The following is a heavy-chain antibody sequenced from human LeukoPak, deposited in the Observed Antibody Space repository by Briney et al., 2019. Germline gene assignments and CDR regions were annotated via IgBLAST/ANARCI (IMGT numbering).Heavy chain of an antibody. D-gene: IGHD3-10*01. CDR2: IYHSGTT. Sequence: KPSGTLSLTCSVSGGSISNNNWWSWVRQSPGKGLEWIGNIYHSGTTHYNPSLKSLATISVDKSKNQFSLKLNSVTAADTAVYYCAITPPSGWFGTGWLDPWGQGTLVTVSS. J-gene: IGHJ5*02. V-gene: IGHV4-4*02. CDR1: GGSISNNNW. CDR3: AITPPSGWFGTGWLDP.